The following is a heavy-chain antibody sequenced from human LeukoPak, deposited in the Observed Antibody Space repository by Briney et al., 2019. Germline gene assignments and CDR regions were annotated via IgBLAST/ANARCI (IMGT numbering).Heavy chain of an antibody. CDR1: GLTFSCYW. Sequence: GGSLRLSCAASGLTFSCYWMHWVRQAPGKGLVWVSRINRDGSITSYGDSVEGRFTISRDNAKNTLYLQMSSLRAEDTAVYYCAKENYYGMDAWGQGTTVTVSS. CDR3: AKENYYGMDA. V-gene: IGHV3-74*01. CDR2: INRDGSIT. J-gene: IGHJ6*02.